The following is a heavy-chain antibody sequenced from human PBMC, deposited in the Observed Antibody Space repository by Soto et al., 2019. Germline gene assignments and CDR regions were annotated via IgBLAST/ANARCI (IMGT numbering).Heavy chain of an antibody. Sequence: QVQLVQSGAEVKKPGSSVKVSCKASGGTFSSYAISWVRQAPGQGLEWMGGIIPIFGTANYAQKFQGRVKMTEDESTSKVYVELRSLTSEDTAGYYCARYGDVETAMVTPYSDGMEVWGQGTTVTVSS. CDR3: ARYGDVETAMVTPYSDGMEV. CDR1: GGTFSSYA. D-gene: IGHD5-18*01. J-gene: IGHJ6*02. V-gene: IGHV1-69*01. CDR2: IIPIFGTA.